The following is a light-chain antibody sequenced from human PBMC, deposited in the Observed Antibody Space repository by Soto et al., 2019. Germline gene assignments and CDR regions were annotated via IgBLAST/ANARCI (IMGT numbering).Light chain of an antibody. Sequence: QSVLTQPASVSGSPGQSITISCTGTSSDIGDSNYVSWYQQHPGKAPKLMIYDVSNRPSGVSNRFSGSKSANTASLTISGLHAEDEADYYCSSFSSSSTSYVFGTGTKVTVL. CDR3: SSFSSSSTSYV. CDR2: DVS. CDR1: SSDIGDSNY. J-gene: IGLJ1*01. V-gene: IGLV2-14*03.